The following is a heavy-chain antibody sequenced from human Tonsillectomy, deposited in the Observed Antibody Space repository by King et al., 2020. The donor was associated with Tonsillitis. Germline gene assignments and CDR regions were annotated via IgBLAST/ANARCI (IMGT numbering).Heavy chain of an antibody. J-gene: IGHJ5*02. Sequence: VQLQESGPGLVKPSQTLSLTCTVSGGSISSGDYYWRWIRQPPGKGLEWLGYIYYSGSTYYNPSLKSRVSISLDTSENQFSLKLSSVTAADTAVYYCARAAAGDLDAYWFDPWGQGTLVTVSS. CDR1: GGSISSGDYY. V-gene: IGHV4-30-4*01. D-gene: IGHD6-13*01. CDR2: IYYSGST. CDR3: ARAAAGDLDAYWFDP.